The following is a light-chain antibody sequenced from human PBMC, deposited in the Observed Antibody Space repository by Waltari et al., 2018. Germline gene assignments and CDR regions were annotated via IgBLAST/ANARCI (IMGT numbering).Light chain of an antibody. Sequence: DIQMTQSPSSLSASVGDRVTITCQASQDIRKKLNWFQQKPGKAPQVLIFDASNSQAAVPSRFSGSGSGTDFAFTISSLQPEDTGTYYCQQYANLPLTFGGGTRVEIK. J-gene: IGKJ4*01. CDR1: QDIRKK. CDR3: QQYANLPLT. V-gene: IGKV1-33*01. CDR2: DAS.